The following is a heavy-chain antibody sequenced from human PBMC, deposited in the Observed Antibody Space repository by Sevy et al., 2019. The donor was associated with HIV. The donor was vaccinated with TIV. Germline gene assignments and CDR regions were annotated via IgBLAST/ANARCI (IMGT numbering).Heavy chain of an antibody. CDR2: ISYAGRNK. Sequence: GGSLRLSCAASGLTFSNYGIHWVRQAPGKGLEWVAFISYAGRNKFYADSVQGRFTIFTDNSNNTLYLQMNSLRPEDTAVYYCATELAVVVGPKCLGATWPLDYWGQGTLVTVSS. D-gene: IGHD1-26*01. J-gene: IGHJ4*02. CDR1: GLTFSNYG. V-gene: IGHV3-30*03. CDR3: ATELAVVVGPKCLGATWPLDY.